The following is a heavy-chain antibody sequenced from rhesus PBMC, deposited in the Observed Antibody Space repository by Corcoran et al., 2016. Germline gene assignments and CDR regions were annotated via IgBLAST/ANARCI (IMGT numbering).Heavy chain of an antibody. CDR2: IYGSSTST. CDR1: GGSISDSYR. CDR3: ARIAVAGPFDY. V-gene: IGHV4S10*01. D-gene: IGHD6-37*01. Sequence: QVQLQESGPGVVKPSETLSLTCAVSGGSISDSYRWSWIRQPPGKGLEGIGYIYGSSTSTHYNPSLKSRVTISKDTSKNQFSLKLSSVTAADTAVYSCARIAVAGPFDYWGQGVLVTVSS. J-gene: IGHJ4*01.